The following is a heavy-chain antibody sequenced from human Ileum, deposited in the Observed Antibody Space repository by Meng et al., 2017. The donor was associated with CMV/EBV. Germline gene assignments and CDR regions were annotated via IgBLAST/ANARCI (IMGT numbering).Heavy chain of an antibody. CDR3: ARDRTHPNAYYYYGMDV. Sequence: GESLKISCAASGFTFSSYAMSWVRQAPGKGLEWVSSISSSSSYIYYADSVKGRFTISRDNAKNSLYLQMNSLRAEDTAVYYCARDRTHPNAYYYYGMDVWGQGTTVTVSS. CDR2: ISSSSSYI. V-gene: IGHV3-21*01. CDR1: GFTFSSYA. J-gene: IGHJ6*02.